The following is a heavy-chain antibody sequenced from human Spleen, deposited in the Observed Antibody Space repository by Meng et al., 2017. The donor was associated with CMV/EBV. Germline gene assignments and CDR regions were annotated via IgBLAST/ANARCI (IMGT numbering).Heavy chain of an antibody. CDR2: ISGYSTTI. CDR1: GFTFSDYY. J-gene: IGHJ4*02. V-gene: IGHV3-11*01. D-gene: IGHD3-9*01. Sequence: GESLKISCAASGFTFSDYYMSWIRQAPGKGLEWISYISGYSTTIYYADSVRGRFTISRDNAKNSLYLQMNTLRAEDTAVYYCARLRYFDWVDWGRGTLVTVSS. CDR3: ARLRYFDWVD.